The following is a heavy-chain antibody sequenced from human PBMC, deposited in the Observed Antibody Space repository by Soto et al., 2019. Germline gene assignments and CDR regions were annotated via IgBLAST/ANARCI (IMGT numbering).Heavy chain of an antibody. V-gene: IGHV1-18*01. Sequence: QVQLVQSGAEVKKPGASVKVSCKASGYTFTSYSISWVRQAPGQGLEWMGWISAYNGKTYHARKLQGRVTMTTDTSTTTAYMERRSLRSDDTAVYYCARDVGYGLIDYWGQGTLVTVSS. J-gene: IGHJ4*02. CDR1: GYTFTSYS. D-gene: IGHD5-18*01. CDR3: ARDVGYGLIDY. CDR2: ISAYNGKT.